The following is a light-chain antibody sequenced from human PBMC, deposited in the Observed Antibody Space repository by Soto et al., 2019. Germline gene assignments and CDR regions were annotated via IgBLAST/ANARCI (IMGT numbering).Light chain of an antibody. Sequence: VVVTHSRLPLPVTLAERASISGSASQSLVHRDGNTYLSWFRQRPGQSPRRLIYKVSNREAGVPDRFSGSGSGTDFTLKISRVEAEDVGLYYRMQGSHWPPITFGQGTRLEIK. CDR1: QSLVHRDGNTY. CDR3: MQGSHWPPIT. V-gene: IGKV2-30*02. CDR2: KVS. J-gene: IGKJ5*01.